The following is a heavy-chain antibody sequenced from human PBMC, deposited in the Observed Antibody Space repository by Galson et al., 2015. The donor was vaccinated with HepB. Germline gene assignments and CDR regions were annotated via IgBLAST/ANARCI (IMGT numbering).Heavy chain of an antibody. V-gene: IGHV3-30*18. CDR1: GFTFSSYG. CDR3: AKDGIPSSSAIRGYYYYYMDV. J-gene: IGHJ6*03. Sequence: SLRLSCAASGFTFSSYGMHWVRQAPGKGLEWVAVISYDGSNKYYADSVKGRFTISRDNSKNTLYLQMNSLRAEDTAVYYCAKDGIPSSSAIRGYYYYYMDVWGKGTTVTVSS. CDR2: ISYDGSNK. D-gene: IGHD6-6*01.